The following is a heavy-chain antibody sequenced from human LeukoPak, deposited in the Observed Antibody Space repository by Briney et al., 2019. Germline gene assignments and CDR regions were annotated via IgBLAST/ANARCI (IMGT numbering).Heavy chain of an antibody. Sequence: SETLSLTCAVYGGSFSGYYWSWIRQPPGKGLEWIGYIYYSGSTNYNPSLKSRVTISVDTSKNQFSLKLSSVTAADTAVYYCARVGYCSGGSCYGGVDYWGQGTLVTVSS. V-gene: IGHV4-59*13. CDR2: IYYSGST. D-gene: IGHD2-15*01. CDR1: GGSFSGYY. J-gene: IGHJ4*02. CDR3: ARVGYCSGGSCYGGVDY.